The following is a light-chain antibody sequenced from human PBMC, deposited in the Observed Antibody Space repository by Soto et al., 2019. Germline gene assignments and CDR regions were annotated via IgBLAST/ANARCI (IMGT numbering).Light chain of an antibody. J-gene: IGLJ2*01. V-gene: IGLV2-14*01. CDR1: SSDVGGYNY. Sequence: QSVLTQPASVSGSPGQSITISCTGTSSDVGGYNYVSWYQQHPGKAPKLMIFEVSNRPSGVPDRFSGSKSDTSASLAVTGLQAEDEADYYCQSYDSGLSAVLFGGGTKLTVL. CDR2: EVS. CDR3: QSYDSGLSAVL.